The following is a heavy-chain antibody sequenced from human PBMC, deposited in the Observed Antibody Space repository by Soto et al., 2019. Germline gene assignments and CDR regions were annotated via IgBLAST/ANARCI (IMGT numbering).Heavy chain of an antibody. CDR3: ARHNGDEDYYFDY. V-gene: IGHV4-39*01. J-gene: IGHJ4*02. CDR2: IYYSGST. CDR1: GGSISSSSYY. Sequence: NPSETLSLTCTVSGGSISSSSYYWGWIRQPPGKGLEWIGSIYYSGSTYYNPSLKSRVTISVDTSKNQFSLKLSSVTAADTAVYYCARHNGDEDYYFDYWGQGTLVTVSS.